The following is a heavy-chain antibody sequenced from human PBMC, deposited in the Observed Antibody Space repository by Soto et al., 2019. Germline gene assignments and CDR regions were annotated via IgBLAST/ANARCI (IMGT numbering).Heavy chain of an antibody. D-gene: IGHD3-9*01. J-gene: IGHJ1*01. V-gene: IGHV4-61*01. CDR3: AREGGVDYDILTGYYRVAYFQH. CDR2: IYYSGST. CDR1: GGSVSSGSYY. Sequence: QVQLQESGPGLVKPSETLSLTCTVSGGSVSSGSYYWSWIRQPPGKGLEWIGYIYYSGSTNYNPSLKGRVTISVDTSKNQFSLKLSSVTAADTAVYYCAREGGVDYDILTGYYRVAYFQHWGQGTLVTVSS.